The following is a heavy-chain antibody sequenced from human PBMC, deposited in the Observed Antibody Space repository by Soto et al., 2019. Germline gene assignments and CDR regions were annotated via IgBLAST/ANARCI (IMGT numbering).Heavy chain of an antibody. J-gene: IGHJ5*02. V-gene: IGHV2-5*01. Sequence: QITLEESGPTLVKPTQTLTLTCSFSAFSLGDFGEGVGWVRQPPGEALEWLALIYWNDDERYNPSLESRLTISKDTSKNQVVLTMTNMDPLDTATYHCAHERGCCGSRWTWGQGTLVTVSS. CDR2: IYWNDDE. D-gene: IGHD2-21*01. CDR1: AFSLGDFGEG. CDR3: AHERGCCGSRWT.